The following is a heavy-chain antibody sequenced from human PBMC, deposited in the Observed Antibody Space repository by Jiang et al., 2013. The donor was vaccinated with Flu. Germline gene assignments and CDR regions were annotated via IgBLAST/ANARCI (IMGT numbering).Heavy chain of an antibody. D-gene: IGHD3-9*01. CDR2: LYAGGIT. V-gene: IGHV4-39*07. CDR3: ARDRDILSREGFDF. CDR1: GDSIDSSTYY. J-gene: IGHJ4*02. Sequence: SLTCSVSGDSIDSSTYYWGWIRQSPGKGLEWIGSLYAGGITYYSPSLESRLSLSMDTSRNQFSLRLTSVTAADTAVYYCARDRDILSREGFDFWGPGTLV.